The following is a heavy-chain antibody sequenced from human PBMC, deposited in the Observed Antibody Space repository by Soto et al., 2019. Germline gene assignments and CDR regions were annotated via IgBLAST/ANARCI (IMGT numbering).Heavy chain of an antibody. CDR2: INAGNGNT. D-gene: IGHD2-15*01. CDR3: EKGPGGPDGPRDY. Sequence: QVQLVQSGAEAKKPGASVKVSCKASGYTFTSYAMHWVRQAPGQRLEWMGWINAGNGNTKYSQKFHGRVIITRNTPARTAYMELSSLRAEDTAVYYCEKGPGGPDGPRDYWGQGTLVTVSS. V-gene: IGHV1-3*01. CDR1: GYTFTSYA. J-gene: IGHJ4*02.